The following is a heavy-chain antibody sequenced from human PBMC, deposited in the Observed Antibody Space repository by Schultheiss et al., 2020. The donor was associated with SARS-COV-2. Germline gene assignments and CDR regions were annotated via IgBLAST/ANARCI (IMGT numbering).Heavy chain of an antibody. J-gene: IGHJ3*02. D-gene: IGHD4-17*01. CDR1: GGSFSGYY. CDR2: IYHSGST. V-gene: IGHV4-30-2*05. Sequence: SETLSLTCAVYGGSFSGYYWSWIRQPPGKGLEWIGYIYHSGSTYYNPSLKSRVTISVDTSKNQFSLKLSSVTAADTAVYYCARSFYGDPPVFDIWGQGTMVTVSS. CDR3: ARSFYGDPPVFDI.